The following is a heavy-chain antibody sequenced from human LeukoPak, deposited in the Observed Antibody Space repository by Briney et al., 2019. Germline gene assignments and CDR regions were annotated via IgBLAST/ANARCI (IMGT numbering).Heavy chain of an antibody. CDR1: GFTFSSYG. D-gene: IGHD6-19*01. CDR2: ISWDGGST. Sequence: QSGGFLRLSCAASGFTFSSYGMSWVRQAPGKGLEWVSLISWDGGSTYYADSVKGRFTISRDNSKNSLYLQMNSLRAEDTALYYCAKDSHSSAYYYMDVWGKGTTVTVSS. CDR3: AKDSHSSAYYYMDV. J-gene: IGHJ6*03. V-gene: IGHV3-43D*03.